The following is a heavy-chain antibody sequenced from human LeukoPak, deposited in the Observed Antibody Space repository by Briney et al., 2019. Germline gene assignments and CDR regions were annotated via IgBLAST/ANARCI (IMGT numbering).Heavy chain of an antibody. D-gene: IGHD6-19*01. CDR2: ISSSGSTI. CDR3: ARMYEQWLGTGTFDY. Sequence: KSGGSLRLSCAASGFTFSDYYMSWIRQAPGKGLEWVSCISSSGSTIYYADSVKGRFTISRDNAKNSLYLQMNSLRAEDTAVYYCARMYEQWLGTGTFDYWGQGTLVTVSS. J-gene: IGHJ4*02. V-gene: IGHV3-11*01. CDR1: GFTFSDYY.